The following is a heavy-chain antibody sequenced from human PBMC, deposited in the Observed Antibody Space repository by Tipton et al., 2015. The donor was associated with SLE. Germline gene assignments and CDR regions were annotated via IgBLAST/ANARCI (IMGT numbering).Heavy chain of an antibody. D-gene: IGHD3-22*01. CDR3: AKSGDSSSVRADY. Sequence: SLRLSCAASGFTFSTYAMHWVRQAPGKGLEWVAVISYNGRNKYFADFVKGRFTISRDNSKNTVYLQMNSLRAEDTAVYYCAKSGDSSSVRADYWGQGTLVTVSS. CDR2: ISYNGRNK. V-gene: IGHV3-33*06. J-gene: IGHJ4*02. CDR1: GFTFSTYA.